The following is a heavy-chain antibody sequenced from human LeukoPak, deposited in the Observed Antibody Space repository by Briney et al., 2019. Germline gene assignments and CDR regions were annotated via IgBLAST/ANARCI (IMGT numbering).Heavy chain of an antibody. J-gene: IGHJ4*02. D-gene: IGHD2-15*01. CDR2: IQRGGST. CDR1: GFTVSSNY. CDR3: ARGYCSGGSCYSIDY. V-gene: IGHV3-66*01. Sequence: GSLRLSCAASGFTVSSNYMSWVRQAPGKGLEWVSVIQRGGSTYYADSVKGRFTISRDNAKNSLYLQMNSLRAEDTAVYYCARGYCSGGSCYSIDYWGQGTLVTVSS.